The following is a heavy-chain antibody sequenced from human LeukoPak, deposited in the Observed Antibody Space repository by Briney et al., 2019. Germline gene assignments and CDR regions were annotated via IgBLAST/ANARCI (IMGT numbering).Heavy chain of an antibody. V-gene: IGHV4-34*01. CDR1: GGSISSYY. J-gene: IGHJ4*02. CDR2: INHSGST. CDR3: ARRGYSLVY. Sequence: SETLSLTCTVSGGSISSYYWSWIRQPPGKGLEWIGEINHSGSTNYNPSLKSRVTISVDTSKNQFSLKLSSVTAADTAVYYCARRGYSLVYWGQGTLVTVSS. D-gene: IGHD5-18*01.